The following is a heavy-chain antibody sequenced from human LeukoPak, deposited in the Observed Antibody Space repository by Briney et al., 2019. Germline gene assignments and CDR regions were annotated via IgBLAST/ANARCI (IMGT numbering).Heavy chain of an antibody. V-gene: IGHV3-23*01. CDR2: ISGTGGST. CDR1: GFTFSNYA. J-gene: IGHJ4*02. Sequence: PGGSLRLSCAASGFTFSNYAMSWVRQAPGKGLEWVAGISGTGGSTHYADSVKGRFTISRDNSKNTVYLQMRNLRVEDTAVYYCAKVVAGNIDYYFDYWGQGILVAVSS. D-gene: IGHD2/OR15-2a*01. CDR3: AKVVAGNIDYYFDY.